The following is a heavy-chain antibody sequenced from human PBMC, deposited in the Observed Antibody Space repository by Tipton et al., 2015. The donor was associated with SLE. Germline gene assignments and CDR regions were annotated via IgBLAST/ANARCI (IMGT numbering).Heavy chain of an antibody. Sequence: TLSLTCAVSGYSISSGYYWGWIRQPPGKGLEWIGSIYHSGSTYYNPSLKSRVTISVDKSKNQFSLKLSSVTAADTAVYYCARDGARWLPYYYYYMDVWGKGTTVTVSS. J-gene: IGHJ6*03. D-gene: IGHD5-12*01. CDR1: GYSISSGYY. CDR2: IYHSGST. V-gene: IGHV4-38-2*02. CDR3: ARDGARWLPYYYYYMDV.